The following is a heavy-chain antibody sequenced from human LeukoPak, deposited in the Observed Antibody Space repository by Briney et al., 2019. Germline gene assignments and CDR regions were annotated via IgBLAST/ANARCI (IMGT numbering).Heavy chain of an antibody. CDR1: GGSISSYY. J-gene: IGHJ6*02. V-gene: IGHV4-59*01. CDR2: IYYRGST. CDR3: ARVILEPLGSYYYGMDV. D-gene: IGHD3-3*01. Sequence: SEALSLTCTVSGGSISSYYWSWIRQPPGKGLEWIGYIYYRGSTNYNPSLKSRVTISVDTSKNQFSLKLSSVTAADTAVYYCARVILEPLGSYYYGMDVWGQGTTVTVSS.